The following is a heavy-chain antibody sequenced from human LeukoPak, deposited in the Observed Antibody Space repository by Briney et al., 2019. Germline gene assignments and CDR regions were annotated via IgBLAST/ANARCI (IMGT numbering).Heavy chain of an antibody. V-gene: IGHV3-23*01. J-gene: IGHJ4*02. CDR2: ISGSGGST. D-gene: IGHD3-9*01. CDR1: GFTFSSYA. CDR3: AKAPNYDILTGYYSYYFDY. Sequence: AGGSLRLSCAASGFTFSSYAMSWVRQAPGKGLEWVSAISGSGGSTYYADSVKGRFTISRDNSKNTLYLQMNSLRAEDTAVYYCAKAPNYDILTGYYSYYFDYWGQGTLVTVSS.